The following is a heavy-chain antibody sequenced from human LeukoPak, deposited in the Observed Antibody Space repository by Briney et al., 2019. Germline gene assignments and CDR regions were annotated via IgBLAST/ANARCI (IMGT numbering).Heavy chain of an antibody. CDR2: ISYDGSNK. J-gene: IGHJ4*02. V-gene: IGHV3-30*04. CDR3: ATNYPGG. Sequence: GGSLRLSCAASGFTFSSYAMHWVRQAPGKGLEWVAVISYDGSNKYYADSVKGRFTISRDNSKNTLYLQMNSLRAEDTAVYYCATNYPGGWGQGTLVTVSS. D-gene: IGHD5-24*01. CDR1: GFTFSSYA.